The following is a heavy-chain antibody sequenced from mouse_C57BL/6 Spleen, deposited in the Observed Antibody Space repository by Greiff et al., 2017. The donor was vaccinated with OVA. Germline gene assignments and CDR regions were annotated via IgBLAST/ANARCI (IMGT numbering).Heavy chain of an antibody. V-gene: IGHV1-42*01. CDR2: INPSTGGT. Sequence: VQLQQSGPELVKPGASVKISCKASGYSFTGYYMNWVKQSPEKSLEWIGEINPSTGGTTYNQKFKAKATLTVDKSSSTAYMQLKSLTSEDSAVYYCTTGVYYYGGRGYFDYWGQGTTLTVSS. J-gene: IGHJ2*01. D-gene: IGHD1-1*01. CDR1: GYSFTGYY. CDR3: TTGVYYYGGRGYFDY.